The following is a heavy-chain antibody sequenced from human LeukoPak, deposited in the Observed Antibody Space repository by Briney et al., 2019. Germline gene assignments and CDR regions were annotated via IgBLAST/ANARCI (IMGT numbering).Heavy chain of an antibody. V-gene: IGHV1-18*01. J-gene: IGHJ5*02. Sequence: ASVKVSCKASGYTFTSYAMNWVRQAPGQGLEWMGWISAYNGNTNYAQKLQGRVTMTTDTSTSTAYMELRSLRSDDTAVYYCARDYAGDWFDPWGQGTLVTVSS. D-gene: IGHD2-2*01. CDR2: ISAYNGNT. CDR3: ARDYAGDWFDP. CDR1: GYTFTSYA.